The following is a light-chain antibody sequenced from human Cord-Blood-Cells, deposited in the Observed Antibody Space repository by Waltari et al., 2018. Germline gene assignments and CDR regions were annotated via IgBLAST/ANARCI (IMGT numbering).Light chain of an antibody. CDR3: SSYTSSSTLV. V-gene: IGLV2-14*01. Sequence: QSALTQPASVSGSPGQSNTISCTGTSSAVGGYNYVSWYQQHPGKAPKLMIYDVSNRPSGVSNRFSGSKSGNTASLTISGLQAEDEADYYCSSYTSSSTLVFGTGTKVTVL. J-gene: IGLJ1*01. CDR1: SSAVGGYNY. CDR2: DVS.